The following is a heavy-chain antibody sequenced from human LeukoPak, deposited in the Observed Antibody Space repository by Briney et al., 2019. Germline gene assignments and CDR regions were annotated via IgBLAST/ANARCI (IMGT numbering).Heavy chain of an antibody. J-gene: IGHJ4*02. V-gene: IGHV4-34*01. D-gene: IGHD5-24*01. CDR3: ARGAQRWLQLNYFDY. Sequence: SETLSLTCAVYGGSFSGYYWSWIRQPPGKGLEWIGEINHSGSTNYNPSLKSRVTISVDTSKNQFSLKLSSVTAADTAVYYCARGAQRWLQLNYFDYWGQGTLVTVSS. CDR1: GGSFSGYY. CDR2: INHSGST.